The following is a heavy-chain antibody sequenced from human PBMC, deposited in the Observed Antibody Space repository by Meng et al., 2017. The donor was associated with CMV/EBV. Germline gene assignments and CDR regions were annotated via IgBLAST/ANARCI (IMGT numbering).Heavy chain of an antibody. CDR1: SISSGGYY. CDR2: IYYSGST. V-gene: IGHV4-31*02. CDR3: ARGARYCSGGSCSSWFDP. D-gene: IGHD2-15*01. J-gene: IGHJ5*02. Sequence: SISSGGYYWSWIRQHPGKGLEWIGYIYYSGSTYYNPSLKSRVTISVDTSKNQFSLKLSSVTVADTAVYYCARGARYCSGGSCSSWFDPWGQGTLVTVSS.